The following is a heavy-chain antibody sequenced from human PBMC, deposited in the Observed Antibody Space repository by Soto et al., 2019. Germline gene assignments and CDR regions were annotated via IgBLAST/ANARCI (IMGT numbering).Heavy chain of an antibody. D-gene: IGHD1-7*01. V-gene: IGHV1-18*04. CDR2: ISGYNGNT. Sequence: QAQLEQSGTEVKRPGASVRVSCKVSGYRFTSYAVSWVRQAPGRGLEWMGYISGYNGNTDYAQKFQGRITMTIDTSTSTAYMELRSLRSDDTAVYFCARGTLVARPYFYMDVWGKGTTVIISS. J-gene: IGHJ6*03. CDR1: GYRFTSYA. CDR3: ARGTLVARPYFYMDV.